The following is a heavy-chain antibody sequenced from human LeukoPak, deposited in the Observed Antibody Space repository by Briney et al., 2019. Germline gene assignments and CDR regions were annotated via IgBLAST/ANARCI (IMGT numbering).Heavy chain of an antibody. V-gene: IGHV1-69*05. CDR1: GYTFTSYD. J-gene: IGHJ5*02. CDR3: ARQVYGDYGPSWFDP. Sequence: GASVKVSCKASGYTFTSYDINWVRQATGQGLEWMGRIIPIFGTANYAQKFQGRVTITTDESTSTAYMELSSLRSEDTAVYYCARQVYGDYGPSWFDPWGQGTLVTVSS. D-gene: IGHD4-17*01. CDR2: IIPIFGTA.